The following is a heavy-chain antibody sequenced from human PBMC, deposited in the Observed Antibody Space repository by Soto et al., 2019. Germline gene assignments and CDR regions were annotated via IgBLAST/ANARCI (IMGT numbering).Heavy chain of an antibody. D-gene: IGHD3-10*01. V-gene: IGHV1-69*02. Sequence: QVQLVQSGAEVKKPGSSVKVSCKASGDTFSSYTINWVRQAPGLGLEWMGRIIPMLSMSNSALKFQGRVIMTADKSTSTAYMELSRLTSEDTAIYYCARSYGSGSQAFDYWGQGVLVTVSS. J-gene: IGHJ4*02. CDR2: IIPMLSMS. CDR1: GDTFSSYT. CDR3: ARSYGSGSQAFDY.